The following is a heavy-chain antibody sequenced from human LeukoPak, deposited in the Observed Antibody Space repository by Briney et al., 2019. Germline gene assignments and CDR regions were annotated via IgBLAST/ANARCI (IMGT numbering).Heavy chain of an antibody. D-gene: IGHD1-1*01. J-gene: IGHJ6*03. V-gene: IGHV1-8*01. CDR3: ARGGTTGTTPDDYMDV. CDR1: GYTFTSYD. Sequence: ASVKVSCKASGYTFTSYDINWVRQATGQGLEWMGWMNPNSGNTDYAQKFQGRVTMTRNTSISTAFMELSSLRSEDTAVYYCARGGTTGTTPDDYMDVWAKGPRSPSP. CDR2: MNPNSGNT.